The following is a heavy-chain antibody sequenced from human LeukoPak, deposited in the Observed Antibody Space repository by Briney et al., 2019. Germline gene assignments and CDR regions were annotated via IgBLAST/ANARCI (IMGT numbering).Heavy chain of an antibody. V-gene: IGHV1-69*05. CDR1: VGTLSSYA. CDR2: VIPIFGTA. D-gene: IGHD3-22*01. J-gene: IGHJ4*02. CDR3: ATEYYYDSSGYYYDKLYYFDY. Sequence: WVRLSCEVSVGTLSSYAIRGVPHAPGRGLEWGVGVIPIFGTATYAQKSRGSVPITTAETTSSAYMELSSLRSEDTAVYYCATEYYYDSSGYYYDKLYYFDYWGQGDLVTVSS.